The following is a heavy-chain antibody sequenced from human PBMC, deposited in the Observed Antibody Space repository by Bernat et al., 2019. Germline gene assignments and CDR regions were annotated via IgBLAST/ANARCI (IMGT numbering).Heavy chain of an antibody. CDR3: ARVKMGETIFGVVRGYFDY. V-gene: IGHV3-53*01. D-gene: IGHD3-3*01. J-gene: IGHJ4*02. CDR2: IYSGGST. Sequence: EVQLVESGGGLIQPGGSLRLSCAASGFTVSSNYMSWVRQAPGKGLEWVSVIYSGGSTYYADSVKGRCTISRDNAKNTLYLQMNSLRAEDTAVYYCARVKMGETIFGVVRGYFDYWGQGTLVTVSS. CDR1: GFTVSSNY.